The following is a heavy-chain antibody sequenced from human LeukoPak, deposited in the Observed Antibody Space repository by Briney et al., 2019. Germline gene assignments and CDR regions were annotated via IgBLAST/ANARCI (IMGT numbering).Heavy chain of an antibody. CDR1: GYSIRSGYY. J-gene: IGHJ4*02. V-gene: IGHV4-38-2*01. D-gene: IGHD3-10*01. Sequence: SETLSLTCAVSGYSIRSGYYWGWIRQPPGKGLEWIGSIYHSGSTYYNSPLKNRVTISVDTSKNQFSLMLSSVTAADTAVYYCARGGFGAFDYWGQGTLVTVSS. CDR3: ARGGFGAFDY. CDR2: IYHSGST.